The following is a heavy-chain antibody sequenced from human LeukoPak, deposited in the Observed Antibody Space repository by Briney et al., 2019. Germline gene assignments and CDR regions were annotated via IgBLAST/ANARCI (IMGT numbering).Heavy chain of an antibody. CDR2: IYHSGST. CDR1: GYPISSGYY. J-gene: IGHJ5*02. V-gene: IGHV4-38-2*01. CDR3: ARQAIAARPSWFDP. D-gene: IGHD6-6*01. Sequence: SETLSLTCAVSGYPISSGYYWGWIRQPPGKGLEWIGSIYHSGSTYYNPSLKSRVTISVDTSKNQFSLKLSSVTAADTAVYYCARQAIAARPSWFDPWGQGTLVTVSS.